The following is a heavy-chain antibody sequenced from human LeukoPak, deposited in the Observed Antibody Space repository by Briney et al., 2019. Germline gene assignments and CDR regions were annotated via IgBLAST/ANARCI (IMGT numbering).Heavy chain of an antibody. CDR1: GFTFSRYS. D-gene: IGHD4-17*01. Sequence: GGSLRLSCAASGFTFSRYSMNWVRQAPGKGLEWVSSISISSNYIYYADSVKGRFTMSRDNAKNSLYLQVNSLRAEDTAVYYCAKDADYGDYWHYYYMDVWGKGTTVTISS. V-gene: IGHV3-21*04. CDR3: AKDADYGDYWHYYYMDV. J-gene: IGHJ6*03. CDR2: ISISSNYI.